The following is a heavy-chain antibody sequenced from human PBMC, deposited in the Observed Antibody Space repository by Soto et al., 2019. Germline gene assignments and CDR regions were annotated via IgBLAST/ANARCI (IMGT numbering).Heavy chain of an antibody. D-gene: IGHD1-1*01. Sequence: SVKVSCKASGGTFSSYAISWVRQAPGQGLEWMGGIIPIFGTANYAQKFQGRVTITADESTSTAYMELSSLRSEDTAVYYCARDSLMERPAFSIGYYYGMDVWGQGTTVTVSS. J-gene: IGHJ6*02. CDR2: IIPIFGTA. CDR3: ARDSLMERPAFSIGYYYGMDV. CDR1: GGTFSSYA. V-gene: IGHV1-69*13.